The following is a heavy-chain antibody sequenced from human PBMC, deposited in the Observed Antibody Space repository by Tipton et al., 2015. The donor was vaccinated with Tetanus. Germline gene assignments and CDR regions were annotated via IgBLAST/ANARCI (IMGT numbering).Heavy chain of an antibody. CDR2: THHSGNT. Sequence: TLSLTCAVSGGSISSYFWSWIRQSPGQGLEWIGYTHHSGNTNYNPSLSGRGTTSVDTSKNQFSVKMSSVTAADAAVYYCARWGDASGSTNLYAFDIWGQGTMVRVSS. D-gene: IGHD3-10*01. J-gene: IGHJ3*02. CDR3: ARWGDASGSTNLYAFDI. CDR1: GGSISSYF. V-gene: IGHV4-59*01.